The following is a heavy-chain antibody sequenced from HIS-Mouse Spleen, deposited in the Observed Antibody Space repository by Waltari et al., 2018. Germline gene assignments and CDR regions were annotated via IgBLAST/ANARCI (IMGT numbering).Heavy chain of an antibody. CDR2: YNPILGIA. Sequence: QVQLVQSGAEVKKPGSSVKVSCKASGGTFSSYAISWVRQAPGQGLEWMGRYNPILGIAKYAQKCQGRVTITADKSTSTAYMELSSLRSEDTAVYYCARHPEIAAAVGAFDIWGQGTMVTVSS. V-gene: IGHV1-69*04. CDR1: GGTFSSYA. CDR3: ARHPEIAAAVGAFDI. D-gene: IGHD6-13*01. J-gene: IGHJ3*02.